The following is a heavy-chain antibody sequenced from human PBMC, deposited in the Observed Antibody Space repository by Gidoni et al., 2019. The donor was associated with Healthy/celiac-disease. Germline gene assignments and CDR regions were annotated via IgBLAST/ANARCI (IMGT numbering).Heavy chain of an antibody. CDR2: IYYSGST. CDR3: ARRPVARGYYFDY. J-gene: IGHJ4*02. CDR1: GGSISSYY. V-gene: IGHV4-59*01. D-gene: IGHD3-10*01. Sequence: QVQLQESGPGLVKPSETLSLTCPASGGSISSYYWSWTRQPPGKGLEWIGYIYYSGSTNYNPSLKSRVTISVDTSKNQFSLKLSSVTAADTAVYYCARRPVARGYYFDYWGQGTLVTVSS.